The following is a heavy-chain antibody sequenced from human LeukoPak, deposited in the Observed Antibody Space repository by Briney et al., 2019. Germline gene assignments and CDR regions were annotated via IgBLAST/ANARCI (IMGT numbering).Heavy chain of an antibody. CDR3: ARHSGSGYYDY. D-gene: IGHD2-15*01. J-gene: IGHJ4*02. CDR1: GGSISSYY. CDR2: IYYSGGT. Sequence: PSETLSLTCSVSGGSISSYYWIWIRQPPGKGLEWIGYIYYSGGTSYNPSLKSRFPISVDTSKNQFSLKLSSVTAADTALYYCARHSGSGYYDYWGQGTLVTVSS. V-gene: IGHV4-59*08.